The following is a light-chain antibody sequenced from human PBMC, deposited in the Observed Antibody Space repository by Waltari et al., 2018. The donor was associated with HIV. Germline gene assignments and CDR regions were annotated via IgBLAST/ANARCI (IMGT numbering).Light chain of an antibody. CDR2: GAS. CDR1: QNLNNW. J-gene: IGKJ2*01. Sequence: DIQMTQSPSTLSASVGDRATITCRASQNLNNWLACYQQKPGMAPKLLIYGASTLESGVPSRFSGSGSGTQFTLTINSLQPEDSATYLCQHYQSSPYTFGQGTKLQIK. V-gene: IGKV1-5*03. CDR3: QHYQSSPYT.